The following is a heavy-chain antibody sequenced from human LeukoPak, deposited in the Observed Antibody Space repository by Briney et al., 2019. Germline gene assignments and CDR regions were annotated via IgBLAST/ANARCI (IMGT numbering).Heavy chain of an antibody. Sequence: GGSLRLSCAASGFTFTAYTMTWVRQAPGKGLEWVSSLGTSGCTTYYADSVRGRFTISRDNAKNSLYLQMNSLRADDTAVYYCATGRAAYDYWGQGTLVTVSS. D-gene: IGHD3-16*01. J-gene: IGHJ4*02. V-gene: IGHV3-48*04. CDR1: GFTFTAYT. CDR3: ATGRAAYDY. CDR2: LGTSGCTT.